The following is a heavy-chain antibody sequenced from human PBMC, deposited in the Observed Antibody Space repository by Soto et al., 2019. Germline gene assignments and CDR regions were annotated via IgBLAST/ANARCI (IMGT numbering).Heavy chain of an antibody. CDR2: IYYSGST. D-gene: IGHD3-16*01. CDR1: GGSISNSY. Sequence: PSETLSLTCTVSGGSISNSYWNWIRQPPGKGLEWIGYIYYSGSTNYNPSLKSRVTISVDTSKNQFSLKLSSVTAADTAVYYCARGASFRPTYFDYWGQGTLVTVSS. CDR3: ARGASFRPTYFDY. V-gene: IGHV4-59*01. J-gene: IGHJ4*02.